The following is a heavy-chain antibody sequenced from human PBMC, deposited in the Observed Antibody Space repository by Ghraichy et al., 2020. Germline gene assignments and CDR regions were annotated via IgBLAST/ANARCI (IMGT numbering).Heavy chain of an antibody. V-gene: IGHV4-34*01. D-gene: IGHD6-13*01. CDR2: INHSGST. Sequence: ESLNISCAVYGGSFSGYYWSWIRQPPGKGLEWIGEINHSGSTNYNPSLKSRVTISVDTSKNQFSLKLSSLTAADTAVYYCATLNSGYSSSWSSYWGQGTLVTVSS. J-gene: IGHJ4*02. CDR3: ATLNSGYSSSWSSY. CDR1: GGSFSGYY.